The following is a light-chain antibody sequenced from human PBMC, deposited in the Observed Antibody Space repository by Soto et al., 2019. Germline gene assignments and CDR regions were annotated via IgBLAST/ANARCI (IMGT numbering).Light chain of an antibody. V-gene: IGKV3-15*01. CDR3: QQYNNRPPDT. J-gene: IGKJ2*01. CDR1: QSVNSN. CDR2: GAS. Sequence: EIVLTQSPGTLSLSPGERATLSCRASQSVNSNLAWYQQKPGQAPRLLIYGASTRVAGIPARFSGSGSGTEFSLTISSLQSEDFAVYYCQQYNNRPPDTFGQGTKLEIK.